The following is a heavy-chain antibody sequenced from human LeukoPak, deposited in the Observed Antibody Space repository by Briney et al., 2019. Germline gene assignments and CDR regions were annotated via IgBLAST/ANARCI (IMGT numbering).Heavy chain of an antibody. D-gene: IGHD6-13*01. CDR1: GGSISSGGSY. CDR3: ASGQQLVIFYY. CDR2: IYYSGST. V-gene: IGHV4-39*01. Sequence: PSETLSLTCTVSGGSISSGGSYWGWIRQPPGKGLEWIGRIYYSGSTYNNPSLKSQVTISVDTSKNQFSLKLRSVTAADTAVYYCASGQQLVIFYYWGQGTLVTVSS. J-gene: IGHJ4*02.